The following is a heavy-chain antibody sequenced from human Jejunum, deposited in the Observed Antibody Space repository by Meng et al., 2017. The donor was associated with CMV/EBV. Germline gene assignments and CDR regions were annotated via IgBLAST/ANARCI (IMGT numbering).Heavy chain of an antibody. Sequence: RLSCAVSGFTFSAYWMNWARQVPGKGLEWVANIRPDGSGKYYLDSVKGRFTISRDNSKNSVYLQMNNLTAEDTAMYYCGRGDLDYWGQGTLVTVSS. CDR1: GFTFSAYW. V-gene: IGHV3-7*01. J-gene: IGHJ4*02. CDR2: IRPDGSGK. CDR3: GRGDLDY.